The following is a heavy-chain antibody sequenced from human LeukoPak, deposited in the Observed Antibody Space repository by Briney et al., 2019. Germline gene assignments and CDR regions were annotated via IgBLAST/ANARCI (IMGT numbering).Heavy chain of an antibody. J-gene: IGHJ6*02. CDR3: AREPSFGVVIDYYYGMDV. Sequence: SETLSLTCTVSGGSISSYYWSWIRQPAVKGLEWIGRIYTSGSTNYNPSLKSRVTMSVDTSKNQFSLKLSSVTAADTAVYYCAREPSFGVVIDYYYGMDVWGQGTTVTVSS. V-gene: IGHV4-4*07. D-gene: IGHD3-3*01. CDR1: GGSISSYY. CDR2: IYTSGST.